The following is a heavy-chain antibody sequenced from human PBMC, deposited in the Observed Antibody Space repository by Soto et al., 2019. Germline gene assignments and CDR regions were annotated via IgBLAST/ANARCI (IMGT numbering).Heavy chain of an antibody. CDR2: ISWNGVAM. D-gene: IGHD1-1*01. J-gene: IGHJ6*03. CDR3: AKSFVAIRHLSQYMDV. V-gene: IGHV3-9*01. Sequence: EVQLVESGGGLVQPGRSLRLSCAASGFTFRDYAMHWVRQAPGRGLEWVSGISWNGVAMGYADYVRGRFTISREDAKNSLFLQINSLRPEDTALYYCAKSFVAIRHLSQYMDVCGKGTTVTVSS. CDR1: GFTFRDYA.